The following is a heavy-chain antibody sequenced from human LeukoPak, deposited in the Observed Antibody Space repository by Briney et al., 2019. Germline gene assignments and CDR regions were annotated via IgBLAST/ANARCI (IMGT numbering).Heavy chain of an antibody. CDR2: ISSTASYI. J-gene: IGHJ4*02. CDR1: GITFSSHT. CDR3: ARVWYSSGWYYDY. D-gene: IGHD6-19*01. V-gene: IGHV3-21*01. Sequence: GGSLRLSCAASGITFSSHTMNWDRQAPGKGLEWGSSISSTASYISHADSVKGPFTISRDNAMNSLYLQMNRLKAEDTAVYYCARVWYSSGWYYDYWGQGTLVTVSS.